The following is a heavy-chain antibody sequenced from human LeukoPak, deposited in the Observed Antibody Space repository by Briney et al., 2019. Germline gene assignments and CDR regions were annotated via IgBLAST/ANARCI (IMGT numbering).Heavy chain of an antibody. CDR2: IYSGGST. Sequence: GGSLRLSCAASGFTVSSNYMSWVRQAPGKGLEWVSVIYSGGSTYYADSVKGRFTISRDNSKNTLYLQMNSLRAEDTAVYYCARVYCSSTSCYPKLLDYWGQGTLVTVSS. V-gene: IGHV3-53*01. CDR1: GFTVSSNY. D-gene: IGHD2-2*01. J-gene: IGHJ4*02. CDR3: ARVYCSSTSCYPKLLDY.